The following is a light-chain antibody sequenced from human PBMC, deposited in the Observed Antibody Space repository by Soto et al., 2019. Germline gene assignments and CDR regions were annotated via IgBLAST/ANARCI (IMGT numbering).Light chain of an antibody. CDR2: WAS. CDR3: QQYYSNPLT. J-gene: IGKJ4*01. CDR1: QSLLSTSNNQKY. Sequence: DIVMTQSPDSLALSLGERATINCKSSQSLLSTSNNQKYLAWYQQKPGQPPKLLIYWASTRASGVPVRFSGGGSATEFTLTISRLQAEDVAVYYCQQYYSNPLTFGGGTKVEIK. V-gene: IGKV4-1*01.